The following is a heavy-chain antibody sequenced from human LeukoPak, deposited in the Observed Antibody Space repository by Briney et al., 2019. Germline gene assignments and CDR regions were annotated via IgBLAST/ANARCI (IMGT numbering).Heavy chain of an antibody. V-gene: IGHV5-10-1*01. CDR2: IDPSDSYT. J-gene: IGHJ6*02. CDR3: ARDGFTMVRGIIISYYGMDV. D-gene: IGHD3-10*01. Sequence: GESLKISCKGSGYSFTTHWISWVHQMPGKGLEWMGRIDPSDSYTNYSPSFQGHVTISADKSISTAYLQWSSLKASDTAMYYCARDGFTMVRGIIISYYGMDVWGQGTTVTVSS. CDR1: GYSFTTHW.